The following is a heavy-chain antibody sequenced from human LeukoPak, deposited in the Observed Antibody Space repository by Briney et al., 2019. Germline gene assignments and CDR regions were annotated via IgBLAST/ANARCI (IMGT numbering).Heavy chain of an antibody. D-gene: IGHD1-26*01. Sequence: GGSLRLSCAASGFTFTSYDMHWVRQATGKGLEWVSAIETVGNTYYSGSVEGRFTISRDDVKNSLYLHMNSLRDGDTAVYYCMRIRTREHQYGMDVWGQGTTVTVSS. J-gene: IGHJ6*02. V-gene: IGHV3-13*01. CDR3: MRIRTREHQYGMDV. CDR2: IETVGNT. CDR1: GFTFTSYD.